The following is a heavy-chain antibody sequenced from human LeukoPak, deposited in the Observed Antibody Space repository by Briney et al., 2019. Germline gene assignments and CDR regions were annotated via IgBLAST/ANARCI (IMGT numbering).Heavy chain of an antibody. J-gene: IGHJ6*02. D-gene: IGHD5-12*01. Sequence: GGSLRLSCAASGFTFSSYDMNWVRQAPGKGLEWVSYISSSRSTIDYADSVKGRFTISRDNARNSLYLQMNSPRAEDTAVYYCAIVATYYYYAMDVWGQGTTVTVSS. V-gene: IGHV3-48*03. CDR3: AIVATYYYYAMDV. CDR2: ISSSRSTI. CDR1: GFTFSSYD.